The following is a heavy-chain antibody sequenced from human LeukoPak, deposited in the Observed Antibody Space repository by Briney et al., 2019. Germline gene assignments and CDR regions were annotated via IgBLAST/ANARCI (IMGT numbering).Heavy chain of an antibody. CDR2: ISGYNGNT. D-gene: IGHD4-23*01. V-gene: IGHV1-18*01. J-gene: IGHJ4*02. CDR3: ARGDYGGNLDY. Sequence: ASVKVSCKASGYTFTNYGISWVRQAPGQGLEWMGWISGYNGNTNYAQKLQGRVTMTTDTSTTTAYMELRSLRSDDTAMYYCARGDYGGNLDYWGQGTLVTVSS. CDR1: GYTFTNYG.